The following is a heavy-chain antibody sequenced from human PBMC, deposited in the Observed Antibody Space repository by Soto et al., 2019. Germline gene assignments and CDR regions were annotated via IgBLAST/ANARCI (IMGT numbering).Heavy chain of an antibody. D-gene: IGHD2-15*01. V-gene: IGHV3-11*05. Sequence: QVQLVESGGGLVKPGGSLRLSCAASGFTFSDYYMTWIRQAPGKGLVWISYISSGSTYTNYADSVKGRFTISRDNAKNSLYLQMNSLRAENTAVYYCAVYCSGGTCYSGNYYYGMDVWGQGTTVTVSS. CDR1: GFTFSDYY. CDR3: AVYCSGGTCYSGNYYYGMDV. J-gene: IGHJ6*02. CDR2: ISSGSTYT.